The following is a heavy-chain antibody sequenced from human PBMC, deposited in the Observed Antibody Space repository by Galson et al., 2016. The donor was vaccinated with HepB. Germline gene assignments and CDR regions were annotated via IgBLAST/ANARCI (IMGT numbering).Heavy chain of an antibody. CDR1: GFPFSSYD. CDR2: IGTAGDT. CDR3: ARGGLGYCTGGGCTPFDP. D-gene: IGHD2-8*02. J-gene: IGHJ5*02. Sequence: SLRLSCAASGFPFSSYDMHWVRQSTGRGLEWVSSIGTAGDTFYAGSVKGRFNISRENAENSLYLQMNSLRVGDTAVYYCARGGLGYCTGGGCTPFDPWGQGTLVTVSS. V-gene: IGHV3-13*01.